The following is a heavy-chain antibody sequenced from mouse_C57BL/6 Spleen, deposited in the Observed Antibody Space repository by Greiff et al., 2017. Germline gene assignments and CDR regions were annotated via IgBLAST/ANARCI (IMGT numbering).Heavy chain of an antibody. Sequence: QVHVKQSGAELVKPGASVKISCKASGYAFSSYWMNWVKQRPGKGLEWIGQIYPGDGDTNYNGKFKGKATLTADKSSSTAYMQLSSLTSEDAAVYFCERGQGFAYWGQGTRVTVSA. J-gene: IGHJ3*01. CDR1: GYAFSSYW. CDR2: IYPGDGDT. CDR3: ERGQGFAY. V-gene: IGHV1-80*01.